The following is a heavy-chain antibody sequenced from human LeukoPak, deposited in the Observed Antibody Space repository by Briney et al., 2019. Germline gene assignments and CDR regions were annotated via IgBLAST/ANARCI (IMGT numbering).Heavy chain of an antibody. V-gene: IGHV1-46*01. CDR2: INPSGSST. CDR1: GYTFTSYY. CDR3: ARDYYDSSGYTD. J-gene: IGHJ4*02. D-gene: IGHD3-22*01. Sequence: ASVKVSCKASGYTFTSYYMHWVRQAPGQGLEWMGLINPSGSSTSYAQKFQGRLSLTRDMSTSTDYMELSSLRSEDTAVYYCARDYYDSSGYTDWGQGTLVTVSS.